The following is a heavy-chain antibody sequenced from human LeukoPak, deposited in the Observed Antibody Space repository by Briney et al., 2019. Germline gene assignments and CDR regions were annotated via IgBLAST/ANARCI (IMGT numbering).Heavy chain of an antibody. CDR2: IYYSGST. CDR1: GGSISSSSYY. V-gene: IGHV4-39*01. CDR3: ARRSIAVARNYYGMDV. J-gene: IGHJ6*02. D-gene: IGHD6-19*01. Sequence: SETLSLTCTVSGGSISSSSYYWGWIRQPPGKGLEWIGSIYYSGSTYYNLSLKSRVTISVDTSKNQFSLKLSSVTAADTAVYYCARRSIAVARNYYGMDVWGQGTTVTVSS.